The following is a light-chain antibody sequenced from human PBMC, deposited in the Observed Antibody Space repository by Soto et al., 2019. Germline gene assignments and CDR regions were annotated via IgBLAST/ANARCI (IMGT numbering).Light chain of an antibody. CDR2: LNSDGSH. J-gene: IGLJ1*01. Sequence: QPVLTQSPSASASLGASVKLTCTLSSGHSYYAIAWHQQQPEKGPRYLMKLNSDGSHSKGDGIPDRFSGSSSGAGRYLTISSLQSEDEADYYCQTWVTGIYVFGTGTKLTVL. CDR3: QTWVTGIYV. CDR1: SGHSYYA. V-gene: IGLV4-69*01.